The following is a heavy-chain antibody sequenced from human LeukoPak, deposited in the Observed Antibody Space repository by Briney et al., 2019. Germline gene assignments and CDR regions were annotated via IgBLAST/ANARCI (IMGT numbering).Heavy chain of an antibody. D-gene: IGHD6-19*01. CDR3: ARVIVGYFLKSGWYVDY. Sequence: RASVKVSCKASGYTFTSYGISWVRQAPGQGLEWMGWISAYNGNTNYAQKLQGRVTMTTDTSTSTAYMELRSLRSDDTAVYYCARVIVGYFLKSGWYVDYWGQGTLVTVSS. CDR1: GYTFTSYG. V-gene: IGHV1-18*01. CDR2: ISAYNGNT. J-gene: IGHJ4*02.